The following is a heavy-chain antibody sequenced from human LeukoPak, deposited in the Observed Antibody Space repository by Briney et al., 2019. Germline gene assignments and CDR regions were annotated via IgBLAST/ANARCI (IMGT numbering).Heavy chain of an antibody. Sequence: SETLPLTCTVSGGSISSYYWSWIRQPPGKGLEWIGYIYYSGSTNYNPSLKSRVTISVDTSKNQFSLKLSSVTAADTAVYYCARPIRVGATYYFDYWGQGTLVTVSS. CDR1: GGSISSYY. CDR2: IYYSGST. V-gene: IGHV4-59*01. CDR3: ARPIRVGATYYFDY. J-gene: IGHJ4*02. D-gene: IGHD1-26*01.